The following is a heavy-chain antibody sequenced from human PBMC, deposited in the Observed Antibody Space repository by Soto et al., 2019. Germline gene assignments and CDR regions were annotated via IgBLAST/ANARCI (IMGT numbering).Heavy chain of an antibody. CDR3: AREPDGSSGWYYFYY. Sequence: EVQLVESGGGLVQPGGSLRLSCAASGFTFSSYSMNWVRQAPGKGLEWVSYISSSSSTIYYADSVTGRFTISRDNAKNSLYLQMNSLRAEDTAVYYCAREPDGSSGWYYFYYWGQGTLVTVSS. D-gene: IGHD6-19*01. CDR1: GFTFSSYS. J-gene: IGHJ4*02. V-gene: IGHV3-48*01. CDR2: ISSSSSTI.